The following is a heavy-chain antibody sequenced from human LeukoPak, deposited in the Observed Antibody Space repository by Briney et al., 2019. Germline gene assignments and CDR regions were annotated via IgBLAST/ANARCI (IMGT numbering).Heavy chain of an antibody. J-gene: IGHJ4*02. CDR2: IRYDGSNK. CDR1: GFTFSLYG. Sequence: PGGSLRLSCAVSGFTFSLYGMHWVRQAPGKGLEWVTFIRYDGSNKYYADSVKGRFTISRDNSKNTLYLQMNSLRAEDTAVYYCAKSPYYYGSGSPIDYWGQGTLVTVSS. V-gene: IGHV3-30*02. D-gene: IGHD3-10*01. CDR3: AKSPYYYGSGSPIDY.